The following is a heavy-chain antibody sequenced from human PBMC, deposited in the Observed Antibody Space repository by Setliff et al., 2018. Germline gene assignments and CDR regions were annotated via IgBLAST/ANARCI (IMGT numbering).Heavy chain of an antibody. D-gene: IGHD6-19*01. CDR2: IYYSGST. CDR1: GGSISSSSYY. Sequence: TLSLTCTVSGGSISSSSYYWGWIRQPPGKGLEWIGSIYYSGSTYHNPSLKSRVTISVDTSKNQFSLKLSSVTAADTAVYYCARDPLGEIAVAGHDAFDIWGQGTMVTVSS. CDR3: ARDPLGEIAVAGHDAFDI. V-gene: IGHV4-39*07. J-gene: IGHJ3*02.